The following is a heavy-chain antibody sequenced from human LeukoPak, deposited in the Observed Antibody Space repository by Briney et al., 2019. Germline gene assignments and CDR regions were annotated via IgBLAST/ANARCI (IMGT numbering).Heavy chain of an antibody. CDR1: GGSFSGYY. CDR2: INHSGST. Sequence: SETLSLTCAVYGGSFSGYYWSWIRQPPGKGLEWIGEINHSGSTNYNPSLKSRVTISVDTSKNQFSLKLSSVTAADTAVYYCARGVIARYYGSGRLYYYYYMDVWGKGTTVTVSS. CDR3: ARGVIARYYGSGRLYYYYYMDV. D-gene: IGHD3-10*01. J-gene: IGHJ6*03. V-gene: IGHV4-34*01.